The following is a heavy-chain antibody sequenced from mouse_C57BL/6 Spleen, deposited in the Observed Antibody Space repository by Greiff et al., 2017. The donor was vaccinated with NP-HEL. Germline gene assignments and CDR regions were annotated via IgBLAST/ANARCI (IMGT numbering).Heavy chain of an antibody. Sequence: VKLVESGPGLVQPSQSLSITCTVSGFSLTSYGVHWVRQSPGQGLEWLGVIWRGGSTDYNAAFMSRLSITKDNSKSQVFFKMNSLQADDTAIYYCAKTGGNYDAMDYWGQGTSVTVSS. CDR1: GFSLTSYG. J-gene: IGHJ4*01. V-gene: IGHV2-5*01. D-gene: IGHD2-1*01. CDR2: IWRGGST. CDR3: AKTGGNYDAMDY.